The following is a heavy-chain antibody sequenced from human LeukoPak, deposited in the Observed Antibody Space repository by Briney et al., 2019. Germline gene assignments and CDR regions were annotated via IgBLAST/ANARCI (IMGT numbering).Heavy chain of an antibody. D-gene: IGHD5-12*01. CDR2: IWYDGSNK. CDR3: ARNENSGWGYFDY. J-gene: IGHJ4*02. CDR1: GFTFSSYG. V-gene: IGHV3-33*01. Sequence: GGSLRLSCAASGFTFSSYGMHWVRQAPGKGLEWVAVIWYDGSNKYYADSVKGRFTISRDNSKNTLYLQMNSLRAEDTAVYYCARNENSGWGYFDYWGQGTLVTVSS.